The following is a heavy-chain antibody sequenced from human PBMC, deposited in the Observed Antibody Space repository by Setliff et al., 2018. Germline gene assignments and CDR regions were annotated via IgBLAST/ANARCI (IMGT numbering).Heavy chain of an antibody. Sequence: GGSLRLSCAASGFTLNSYLMHWVRQAPGEGPVWVSYISIDGSSTEYAGSVKGRFTISRDNTKNTVYLQMNSLRVEDTAVYYCARPFGVHTAVDIWGQGTMVTVSS. CDR1: GFTLNSYL. CDR3: ARPFGVHTAVDI. J-gene: IGHJ3*02. CDR2: ISIDGSST. D-gene: IGHD3-3*01. V-gene: IGHV3-74*01.